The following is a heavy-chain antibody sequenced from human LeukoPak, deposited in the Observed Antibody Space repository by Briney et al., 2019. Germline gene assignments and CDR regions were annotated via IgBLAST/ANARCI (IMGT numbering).Heavy chain of an antibody. CDR2: IRYDGSNK. V-gene: IGHV3-30*02. CDR1: GFTFSSYG. D-gene: IGHD4-23*01. CDR3: AKDLDGGNSNFDY. J-gene: IGHJ4*02. Sequence: GGSLRLSCAASGFTFSSYGMHWVRQAPGKGLEWGTFIRYDGSNKYYAYSVKGRFTISRHNSKNTLYLQMNSLRAEDTAVYYCAKDLDGGNSNFDYWGQGTLVTVSS.